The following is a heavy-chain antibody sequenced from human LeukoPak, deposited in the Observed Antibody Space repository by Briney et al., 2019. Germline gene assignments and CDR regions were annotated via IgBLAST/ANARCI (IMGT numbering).Heavy chain of an antibody. CDR2: IYYSGST. Sequence: SETLSLTCTVSGDSISTRSYYWGWIRQPPGKGLEWLGSIYYSGSTFYNPSLKSRVTISVDTSKNQFSLHLYSVTAADTAVFYCATYYYYDYRHIDYWGQGTLVTVSS. CDR1: GDSISTRSYY. CDR3: ATYYYYDYRHIDY. V-gene: IGHV4-39*01. D-gene: IGHD3-22*01. J-gene: IGHJ4*02.